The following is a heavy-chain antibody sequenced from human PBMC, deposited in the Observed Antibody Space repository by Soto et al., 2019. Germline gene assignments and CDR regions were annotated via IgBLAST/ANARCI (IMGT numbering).Heavy chain of an antibody. Sequence: EVQLLESGGGLVQPGGSLRLSCGVSGFTFNDFEMNWVRQAPGKGLEWLAYIDGSGTTKKYADSVRGRFTISRDNPNNSLFLQMSSLGAADTAIYYCARVFGRFNYWGQGALVSISS. D-gene: IGHD3-10*01. CDR2: IDGSGTTK. CDR3: ARVFGRFNY. V-gene: IGHV3-48*03. J-gene: IGHJ4*02. CDR1: GFTFNDFE.